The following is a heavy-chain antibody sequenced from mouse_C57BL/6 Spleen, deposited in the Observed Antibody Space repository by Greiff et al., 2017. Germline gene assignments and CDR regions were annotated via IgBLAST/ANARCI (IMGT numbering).Heavy chain of an antibody. CDR2: IDPENGDT. V-gene: IGHV14-4*01. D-gene: IGHD2-4*01. CDR1: GFNIKDDY. Sequence: EVKLQESGAELVRPGASVKLSCTASGFNIKDDYMHWVKQRPEQGLEWIGWIDPENGDTEYASKFQGKATITADTSSNTAYLQLSSLTSEDTAVDYCTTGGLRRADYWGQGTTLTVSS. J-gene: IGHJ2*01. CDR3: TTGGLRRADY.